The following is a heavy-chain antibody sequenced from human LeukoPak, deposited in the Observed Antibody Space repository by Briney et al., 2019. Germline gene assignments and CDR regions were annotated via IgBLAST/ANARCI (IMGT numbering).Heavy chain of an antibody. V-gene: IGHV3-21*01. CDR2: ISSSGNYI. J-gene: IGHJ4*02. D-gene: IGHD1-1*01. Sequence: ARGSLRVSCAASGFTFSGYSVNWVRPAPGKGREWVSSISSSGNYIHYADSVKGRFTISSDNAKNTLYLQVNSLRAEDTAVYYCAAFATSNAQWANFDFWGQGTLVTVSS. CDR3: AAFATSNAQWANFDF. CDR1: GFTFSGYS.